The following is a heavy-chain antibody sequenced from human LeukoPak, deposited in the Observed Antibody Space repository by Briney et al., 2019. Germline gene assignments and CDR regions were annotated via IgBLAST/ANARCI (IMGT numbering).Heavy chain of an antibody. CDR1: GGTFSSYA. V-gene: IGHV1-69*13. D-gene: IGHD3-3*01. J-gene: IGHJ5*02. Sequence: ASVKVSCKASGGTFSSYAISWVRQAPGQGLEWMGGIIPIFGTANYAQKFQGRVTITEDESTSTAYMELSSLRSEDTAVYYCAREGGIFGVGLNWFDPWGQGTLVTVSS. CDR2: IIPIFGTA. CDR3: AREGGIFGVGLNWFDP.